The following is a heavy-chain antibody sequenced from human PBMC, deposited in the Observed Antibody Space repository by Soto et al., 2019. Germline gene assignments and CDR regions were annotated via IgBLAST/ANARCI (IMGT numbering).Heavy chain of an antibody. V-gene: IGHV3-23*01. J-gene: IGHJ4*02. CDR1: GFTFSSYA. CDR2: ISGSDDST. D-gene: IGHD3-16*01. Sequence: EVQLLESGGGLVQPGESLRLSCAASGFTFSSYAMSWVRQAPGKGLEWVSVISGSDDSTYYADSVKGRFTISRDNSKNRLCLQMNCTRGEETAGYYCAKRGSASALDYGGQGTLVTVSS. CDR3: AKRGSASALDY.